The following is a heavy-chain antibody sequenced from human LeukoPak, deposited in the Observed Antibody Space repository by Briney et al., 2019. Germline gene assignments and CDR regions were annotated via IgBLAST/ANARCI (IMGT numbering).Heavy chain of an antibody. J-gene: IGHJ4*02. Sequence: SETLSLTCAVSGYSISSGYYWGWIRQPPGKGLEWIGSIYHSGSTYYNPSLKRRVTISVDTSKNQFSLKLSSVTAADTAVYYCARVGSGYDLFDYWGQGTLVTVSS. CDR2: IYHSGST. V-gene: IGHV4-38-2*01. CDR3: ARVGSGYDLFDY. D-gene: IGHD5-12*01. CDR1: GYSISSGYY.